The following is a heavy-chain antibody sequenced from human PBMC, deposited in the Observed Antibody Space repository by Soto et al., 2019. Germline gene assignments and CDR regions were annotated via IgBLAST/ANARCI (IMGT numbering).Heavy chain of an antibody. J-gene: IGHJ1*01. CDR2: ISPLKGRT. V-gene: IGHV1-18*04. CDR3: AMDYGDRPEYCKH. Sequence: QVQLVQSGPDLKRPGASMKVSCKASGYTFTSYGIIWVRQAHGQGLEWMAWISPLKGRTQYSQKAQGRVTLSTDTASNTAYMEMTTLRVDDTAVYDCAMDYGDRPEYCKHWGQGTLVTVS. CDR1: GYTFTSYG. D-gene: IGHD4-17*01.